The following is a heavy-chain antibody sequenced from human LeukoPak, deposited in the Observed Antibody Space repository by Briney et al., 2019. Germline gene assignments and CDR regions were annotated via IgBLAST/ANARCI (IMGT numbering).Heavy chain of an antibody. CDR1: GFTFSSYG. CDR2: ISYDGSNK. V-gene: IGHV3-30*18. J-gene: IGHJ6*02. D-gene: IGHD3-22*01. CDR3: AKEGYYYDSSGYNYYYGMDV. Sequence: PGGSLRLSCAASGFTFSSYGMHWVRQAPGKGLEWVAVISYDGSNKYYADSVKGRFTISRDNSKSTLYLQMNSLRAEDTAVYYCAKEGYYYDSSGYNYYYGMDVWGQGTTVTVSS.